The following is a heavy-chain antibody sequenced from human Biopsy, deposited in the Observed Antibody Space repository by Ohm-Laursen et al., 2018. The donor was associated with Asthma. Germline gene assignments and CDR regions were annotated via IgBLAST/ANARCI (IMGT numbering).Heavy chain of an antibody. D-gene: IGHD3-22*01. J-gene: IGHJ4*02. V-gene: IGHV3-53*01. CDR2: IYSGGTS. CDR3: ARGDSSNWSHYYFDY. Sequence: SLRLSCTASGFAVSRDHMFWVRQAPGKGLEWVSVIYSGGTSHTADSVRGRFTISKDYSKNTLYLQMHSLRAEDTAVYYCARGDSSNWSHYYFDYWGQGTLVTVSS. CDR1: GFAVSRDH.